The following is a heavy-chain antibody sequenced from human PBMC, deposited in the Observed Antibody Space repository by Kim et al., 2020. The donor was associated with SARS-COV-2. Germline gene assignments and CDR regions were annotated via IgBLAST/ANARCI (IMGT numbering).Heavy chain of an antibody. V-gene: IGHV4-39*01. Sequence: SETLSLTCTVSGGSISSSSYYWGWIRQPPGKGLEWIGSIYYSGSTYYNPSLKSRVTISVDTSKNQFSLKLSSVTAADTAVYYCARLHALYRSSRFDYWGQGTLVTVSS. J-gene: IGHJ4*02. CDR2: IYYSGST. D-gene: IGHD6-6*01. CDR1: GGSISSSSYY. CDR3: ARLHALYRSSRFDY.